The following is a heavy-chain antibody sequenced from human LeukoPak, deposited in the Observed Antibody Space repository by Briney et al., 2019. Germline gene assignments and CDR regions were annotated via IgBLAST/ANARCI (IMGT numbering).Heavy chain of an antibody. V-gene: IGHV4-39*01. CDR1: GGSISSTSYY. D-gene: IGHD4-23*01. CDR3: ARLLRATGVFDY. CDR2: IYYSGST. Sequence: SETLSLTCTVSGGSISSTSYYWGWIRQPPGEGLEWIGNIYYSGSTYYSPSLKSRITISVDTSKNQFSLNLSSVTAADTAVYYSARLLRATGVFDYWGQGTLVTVSS. J-gene: IGHJ4*02.